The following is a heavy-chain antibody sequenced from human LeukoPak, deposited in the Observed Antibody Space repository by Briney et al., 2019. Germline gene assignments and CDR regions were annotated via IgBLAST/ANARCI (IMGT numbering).Heavy chain of an antibody. Sequence: GGSLRLSCAASEFTFSDYYMSWIRQAPGKGLEWVSYISSSGSTIYYADSVKGRFTISRDNAKNSLYLQMNSLRAEDTAVYYCARETVGGSYDFWSGSRLLDYWGQGTLVTVSS. CDR2: ISSSGSTI. J-gene: IGHJ4*02. V-gene: IGHV3-11*01. D-gene: IGHD3-3*01. CDR1: EFTFSDYY. CDR3: ARETVGGSYDFWSGSRLLDY.